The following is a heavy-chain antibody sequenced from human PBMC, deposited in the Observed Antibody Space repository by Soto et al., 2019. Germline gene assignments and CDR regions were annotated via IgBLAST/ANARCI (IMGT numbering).Heavy chain of an antibody. J-gene: IGHJ6*02. CDR3: AIGNLGDSSGYYQDENYGMDV. V-gene: IGHV1-69*13. CDR1: GGTFSSYA. Sequence: ASVKVACKASGGTFSSYAISWVRQAPGQGLEWMGGIIPIFGTANYAQKFQGRVTITADESTSTAYMELSSLRSEDTAVYYCAIGNLGDSSGYYQDENYGMDVWGQGTTVTVSS. D-gene: IGHD3-22*01. CDR2: IIPIFGTA.